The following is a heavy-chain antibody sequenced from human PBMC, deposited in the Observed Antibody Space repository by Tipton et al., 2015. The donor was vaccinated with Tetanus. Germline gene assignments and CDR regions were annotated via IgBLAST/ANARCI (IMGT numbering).Heavy chain of an antibody. CDR3: ARADYESSKNGPFDA. V-gene: IGHV4-61*01. Sequence: TLSLTCFVSGASARSEKYYWSWIRQPPGKGLEWIGYIYFNGTAKYNPSLKSRLAISRDTSKNQFSLRLSSVTAADSAVYYRARADYESSKNGPFDAWGQGTLVIVSS. D-gene: IGHD3-16*01. CDR1: GASARSEKYY. CDR2: IYFNGTA. J-gene: IGHJ4*02.